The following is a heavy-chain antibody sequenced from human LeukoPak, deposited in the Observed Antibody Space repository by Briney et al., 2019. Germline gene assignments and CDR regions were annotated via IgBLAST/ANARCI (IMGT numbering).Heavy chain of an antibody. Sequence: PGGPLRLSCTVSGFTVSSNSMSWVRQAPGKGLEWVSFIYSDNTHYSDSVKGRFTISRDNSKNTLYLQMKSLRAEDTAVYYCAKESTVTPGSVNWFDSWGQGTLVTVSS. V-gene: IGHV3-53*01. CDR1: GFTVSSNS. CDR2: IYSDNT. J-gene: IGHJ5*01. D-gene: IGHD4-17*01. CDR3: AKESTVTPGSVNWFDS.